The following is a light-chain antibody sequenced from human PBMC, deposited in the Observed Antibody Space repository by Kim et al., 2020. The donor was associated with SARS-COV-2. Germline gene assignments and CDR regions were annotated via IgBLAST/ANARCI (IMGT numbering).Light chain of an antibody. CDR1: RGIHNY. CDR3: QKYNTAPWT. V-gene: IGKV1-27*01. CDR2: AAS. J-gene: IGKJ1*01. Sequence: ASVGDRVTITCRAMRGIHNYLAWYQQKPGKVPKLLIYAASTLHSGVPSRFSGSGSGTDFTLIISSLQPEDVATYYCQKYNTAPWTFGQGTKVDIK.